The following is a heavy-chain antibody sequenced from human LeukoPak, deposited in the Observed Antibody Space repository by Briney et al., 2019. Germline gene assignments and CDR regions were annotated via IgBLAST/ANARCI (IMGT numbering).Heavy chain of an antibody. CDR1: GIIFSDSY. Sequence: GGSLRLSCEVSGIIFSDSYMAWVRQAPGKGLEWVGRIKAKAHGGTIEYAAPVKGRFTISRDDSKNTLYLQMNSLKTEDTAVYYCTTDGVGVEGATYDNWGQGNPGQRLL. CDR2: IKAKAHGGTI. D-gene: IGHD1-26*01. J-gene: IGHJ4*02. V-gene: IGHV3-15*01. CDR3: TTDGVGVEGATYDN.